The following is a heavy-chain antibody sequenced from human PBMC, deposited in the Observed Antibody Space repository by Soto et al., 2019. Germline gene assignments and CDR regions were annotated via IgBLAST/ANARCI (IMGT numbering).Heavy chain of an antibody. J-gene: IGHJ6*02. CDR2: FDPEDGET. D-gene: IGHD2-2*01. CDR1: GYTLTELS. V-gene: IGHV1-24*01. Sequence: ASVKVSCKVSGYTLTELSMHWVRQAPGKGLEWMGGFDPEDGETIYAQKFQGRVTMTENTSTDTAYMELSSLRSEDAAVYYCATVVVVPAAKSRYYYYYGMDVWGQGTTVTVSS. CDR3: ATVVVVPAAKSRYYYYYGMDV.